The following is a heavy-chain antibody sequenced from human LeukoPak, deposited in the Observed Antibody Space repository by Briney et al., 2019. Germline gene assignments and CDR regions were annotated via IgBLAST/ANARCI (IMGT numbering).Heavy chain of an antibody. CDR1: GFTFSSYA. V-gene: IGHV3-21*01. Sequence: GGSLRLSCAASGFTFSSYAMHWVRQAPGKGLEWVSSITASSTAIYSADSVKGRFTISRDNAKNFLYLQMNSLRAEDTAVYYCARTYYDILTGYNPYFDYWGQGILVTVSS. CDR3: ARTYYDILTGYNPYFDY. CDR2: ITASSTAI. D-gene: IGHD3-9*01. J-gene: IGHJ4*02.